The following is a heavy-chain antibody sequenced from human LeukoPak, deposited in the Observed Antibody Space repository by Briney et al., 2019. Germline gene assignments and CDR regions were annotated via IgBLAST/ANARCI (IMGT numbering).Heavy chain of an antibody. D-gene: IGHD6-6*01. CDR1: GFTVSSNY. V-gene: IGHV3-53*01. CDR2: INSGGST. J-gene: IGHJ6*02. Sequence: GGSLRLSCAASGFTVSSNYMSWVRQAPGKGLEWVSVINSGGSTYYADSVKGRFTISRDNSKNTLYLQMNSLRAEDTAVYYCARDRSSGYYYGMDVWGQGTTVTVSS. CDR3: ARDRSSGYYYGMDV.